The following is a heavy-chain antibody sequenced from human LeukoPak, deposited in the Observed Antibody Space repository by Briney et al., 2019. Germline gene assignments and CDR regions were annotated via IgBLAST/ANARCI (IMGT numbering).Heavy chain of an antibody. D-gene: IGHD6-19*01. Sequence: GGSLRLSCAASGFTFSGYAMNWVRQAPGKGLVWVSRINSDGSSTSYADSVKGRFTISRDNAKNTLYLQMNSLRAEDTAVYYCARGGAVAGVDYWGQGTLVTVSS. CDR3: ARGGAVAGVDY. V-gene: IGHV3-74*01. CDR1: GFTFSGYA. J-gene: IGHJ4*02. CDR2: INSDGSST.